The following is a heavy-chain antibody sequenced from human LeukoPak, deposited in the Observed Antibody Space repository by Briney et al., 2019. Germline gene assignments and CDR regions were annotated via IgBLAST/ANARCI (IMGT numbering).Heavy chain of an antibody. Sequence: ASVKVSCKVSGYTLTELSMHWVRQAPGKGLEWMGGFNPEDGETIYAQKFQGRVTMTEDTSTATAYMELSSLRSEDTAVYYCATEGFGDLTHYYGMDVWGQAPTVTVSS. J-gene: IGHJ6*02. CDR2: FNPEDGET. CDR3: ATEGFGDLTHYYGMDV. CDR1: GYTLTELS. V-gene: IGHV1-24*01. D-gene: IGHD3-10*01.